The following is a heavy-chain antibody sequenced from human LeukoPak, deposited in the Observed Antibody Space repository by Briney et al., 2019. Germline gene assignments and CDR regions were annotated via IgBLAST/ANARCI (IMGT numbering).Heavy chain of an antibody. CDR1: GFTFSSFG. J-gene: IGHJ4*02. D-gene: IGHD2-2*02. CDR2: IQYDGSNK. Sequence: GGSLRLSCAASGFTFSSFGMHWVRQAPGKGLEWVAFIQYDGSNKYYADSVKGRFTISRDNAKNSLYLQMNSLRAEDTAVYYCAKPHQDIVVVPAAITYWGQGTLVTVSS. V-gene: IGHV3-30*02. CDR3: AKPHQDIVVVPAAITY.